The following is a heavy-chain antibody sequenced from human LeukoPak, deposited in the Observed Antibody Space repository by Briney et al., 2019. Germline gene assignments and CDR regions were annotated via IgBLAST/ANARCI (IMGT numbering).Heavy chain of an antibody. Sequence: SGTLSLTCTVSGGSISSSSYYWGWIRQPPGKGLEWIGSIYYSGSTYYNPSLKSRVTISVDTSKNQFSLKLSSVTAADTAVYYCARTTSEMAYDYWGQGTLVTVSS. CDR3: ARTTSEMAYDY. D-gene: IGHD5-24*01. CDR2: IYYSGST. J-gene: IGHJ4*02. V-gene: IGHV4-39*01. CDR1: GGSISSSSYY.